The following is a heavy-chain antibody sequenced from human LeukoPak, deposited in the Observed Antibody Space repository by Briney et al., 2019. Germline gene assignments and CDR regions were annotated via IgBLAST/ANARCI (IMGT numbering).Heavy chain of an antibody. J-gene: IGHJ4*02. CDR2: IDSSISYI. CDR1: GFTLSIYP. Sequence: GGSLRLSCAASGFTLSIYPMHWVRQAPGKGLEWVSSIDSSISYIFYADSVKGRFTISRDNAKNSLYLQMNSLRAEDTAIYYCARDRGGALDYWGQGTLVTVSS. V-gene: IGHV3-21*01. CDR3: ARDRGGALDY. D-gene: IGHD3-10*01.